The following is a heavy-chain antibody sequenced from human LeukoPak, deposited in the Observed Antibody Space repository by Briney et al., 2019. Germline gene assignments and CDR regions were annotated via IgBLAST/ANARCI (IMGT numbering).Heavy chain of an antibody. V-gene: IGHV4-34*01. CDR1: GGSFSGYY. CDR2: INHSGST. Sequence: SETLSLTCAVHGGSFSGYYWSWIRQPPGKGPEWIGEINHSGSTNYNPSLKSRVTISVDTSKNQFSLKLSSVTAADTAVYYCARGVVVPAATPDSYYFDYWGQGTLVTVSS. CDR3: ARGVVVPAATPDSYYFDY. D-gene: IGHD2-2*01. J-gene: IGHJ4*02.